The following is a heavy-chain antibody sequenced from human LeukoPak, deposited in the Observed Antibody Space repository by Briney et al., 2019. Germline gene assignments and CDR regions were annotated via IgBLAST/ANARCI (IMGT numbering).Heavy chain of an antibody. CDR1: GGSFSGYY. CDR3: ARQAYYYDSSGHCHTYPHFDY. V-gene: IGHV4-34*01. D-gene: IGHD3-22*01. CDR2: INHSGST. J-gene: IGHJ4*02. Sequence: PSETLSLTCAVYGGSFSGYYWSWIRQPPGKGLEWIGEINHSGSTNYNPSLKSRVTISVDTSKNQFSLKLSSVTAADTAVYYCARQAYYYDSSGHCHTYPHFDYWGQGTLVTVSS.